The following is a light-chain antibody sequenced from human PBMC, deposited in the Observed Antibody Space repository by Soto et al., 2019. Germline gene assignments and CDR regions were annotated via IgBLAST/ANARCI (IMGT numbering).Light chain of an antibody. J-gene: IGKJ2*02. CDR1: QDISNY. V-gene: IGKV1-33*01. CDR2: DAS. CDR3: QQNDNLPRT. Sequence: DIQMTQSPSSLSASVGDRVTITCQASQDISNYLNWYQQKPGKAPKLLIYDASNLETVVSSKFSGSGSGTGFKFTISSLQPEDIATYYCQQNDNLPRTFGQGTKLEIK.